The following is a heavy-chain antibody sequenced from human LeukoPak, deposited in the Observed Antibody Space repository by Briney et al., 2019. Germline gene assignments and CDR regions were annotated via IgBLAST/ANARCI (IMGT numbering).Heavy chain of an antibody. D-gene: IGHD3-9*01. V-gene: IGHV3-33*06. CDR2: IWYDGSNK. Sequence: HPGGSLRLSCAASGFTFSSYGMHWVRQAPGKGLEWVAVIWYDGSNKYYADSVKGRFTISRDNSKNTLYLQMNSLRAEDTAVYYCAKDAVRDDILTGYHGLNWFDPWGQGTLVTVSS. CDR3: AKDAVRDDILTGYHGLNWFDP. CDR1: GFTFSSYG. J-gene: IGHJ5*02.